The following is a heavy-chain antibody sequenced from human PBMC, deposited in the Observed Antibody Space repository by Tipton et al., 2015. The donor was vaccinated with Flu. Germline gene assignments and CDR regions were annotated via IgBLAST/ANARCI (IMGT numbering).Heavy chain of an antibody. Sequence: QVQLVQSGAEVKKPGSSVKVSCKASGGTFSSYAISWVRQAPGQGLEWMGGIIPIFGTANYAQKFQGRVTITADESTSTAYMELSSLRSEDTAVYYCARFRGSWNDYYFDYWGQGTLVTVSS. D-gene: IGHD1-1*01. J-gene: IGHJ4*02. CDR3: ARFRGSWNDYYFDY. CDR2: IIPIFGTA. V-gene: IGHV1-69*01. CDR1: GGTFSSYA.